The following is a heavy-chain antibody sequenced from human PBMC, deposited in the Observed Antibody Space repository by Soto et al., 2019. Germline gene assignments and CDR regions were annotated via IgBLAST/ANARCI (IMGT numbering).Heavy chain of an antibody. CDR3: AIESVGSYGAFDL. CDR1: GGSIRSYY. CDR2: VYNSGST. J-gene: IGHJ3*01. V-gene: IGHV4-59*01. D-gene: IGHD1-26*01. Sequence: SEALCLTWTVFGGSIRSYYWSWVRRPPGKGLEWIGYVYNSGSTTYSPSFKSRVTISADTSRNQFSLKLTSVTAADTAVYYCAIESVGSYGAFDLWGQGTMVT.